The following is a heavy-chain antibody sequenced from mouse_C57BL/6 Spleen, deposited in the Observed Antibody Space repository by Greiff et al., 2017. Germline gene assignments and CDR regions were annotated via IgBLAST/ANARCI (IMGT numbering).Heavy chain of an antibody. V-gene: IGHV1-76*01. J-gene: IGHJ4*01. CDR3: ARGGTVVGAMDY. D-gene: IGHD1-1*01. CDR2: IYPGSGNT. Sequence: QVQLQQSGAELVRPGASVKLSCKASGYTFTDYYINWVKQRPGQGLEWIARIYPGSGNTYYNEKFKGKATLTAEKSSSTAYMQLSSLTSEDSAVYFYARGGTVVGAMDYWGQGTSVTVSS. CDR1: GYTFTDYY.